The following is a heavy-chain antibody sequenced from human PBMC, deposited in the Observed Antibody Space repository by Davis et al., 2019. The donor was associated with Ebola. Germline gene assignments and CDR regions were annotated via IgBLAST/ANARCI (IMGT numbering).Heavy chain of an antibody. J-gene: IGHJ6*03. V-gene: IGHV3-21*01. CDR1: GFTFSSYS. CDR3: ARDRDYYYYMDV. Sequence: PGGSLRLSCAASGFTFSSYSMNWVRQAPGKGLEWVSSISSSSSYIYYADSVKGRFTISRDNAKNSLYLQMNSLRAEDTAGYYCARDRDYYYYMDVWGKGTTVTVSS. CDR2: ISSSSSYI.